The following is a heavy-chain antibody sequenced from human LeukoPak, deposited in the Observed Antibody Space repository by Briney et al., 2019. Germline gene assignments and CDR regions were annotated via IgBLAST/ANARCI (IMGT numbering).Heavy chain of an antibody. V-gene: IGHV1-2*02. CDR3: XXXVXSXXXXYFDY. J-gene: IGHJ4*02. CDR2: INPDNGGT. D-gene: IGHD6-13*01. Sequence: AASVKVSCKASGYTFTGYCMHWVRQAPGQGLVWMGWINPDNGGTAYAQKFQGRVTMTRDPSISTAYMELSRLRSDDTAVYYCXXXVXSXXXXYFDYWGQGTLVTVSS. CDR1: GYTFTGYC.